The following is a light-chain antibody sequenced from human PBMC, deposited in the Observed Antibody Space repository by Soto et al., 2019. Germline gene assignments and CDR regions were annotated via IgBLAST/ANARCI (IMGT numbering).Light chain of an antibody. CDR3: QQYATAPLT. CDR2: DVS. CDR1: QSVPKNY. V-gene: IGKV3-20*01. Sequence: EIVLTQSPGTLSLSPGEGATLSCRASQSVPKNYLGWYKQKTGQAPRLLIYDVSNRPTEVPDRFSGSGSETDFTLTISRLEPEDFAVYYCQQYATAPLTFGGGTKLEIK. J-gene: IGKJ4*01.